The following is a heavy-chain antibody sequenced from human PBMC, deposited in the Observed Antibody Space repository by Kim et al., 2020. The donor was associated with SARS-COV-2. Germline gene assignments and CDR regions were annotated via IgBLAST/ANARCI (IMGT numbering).Heavy chain of an antibody. D-gene: IGHD6-19*01. CDR1: GYTFTGYY. V-gene: IGHV1-2*02. CDR3: AKGAVARTNWFDP. CDR2: INPNSGGT. Sequence: ASVKVSCKASGYTFTGYYIHWVRQAPGQGLEWMGWINPNSGGTDYAQKFQGRVTMTRDTSISTAYMDLSGLRFDDTAVYYCAKGAVARTNWFDPWGQGTLVTVSS. J-gene: IGHJ5*02.